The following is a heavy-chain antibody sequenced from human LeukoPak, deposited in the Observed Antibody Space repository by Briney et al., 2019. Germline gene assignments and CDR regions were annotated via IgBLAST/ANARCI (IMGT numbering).Heavy chain of an antibody. D-gene: IGHD2-8*01. CDR3: AKDPNGDYIGAFDA. CDR2: ITGNGGAT. Sequence: PGGSLRLSCVASRLTFKNCAMTWVRQAPGKGLQWVSSITGNGGATYYADSVKGRFTMSRDNSRNTLYLQMDSLRAEDTAIYYCAKDPNGDYIGAFDAWGQGTMVTVSS. V-gene: IGHV3-23*01. J-gene: IGHJ3*01. CDR1: RLTFKNCA.